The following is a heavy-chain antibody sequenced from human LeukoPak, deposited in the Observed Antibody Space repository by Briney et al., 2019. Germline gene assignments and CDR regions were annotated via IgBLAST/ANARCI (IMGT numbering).Heavy chain of an antibody. V-gene: IGHV5-51*01. J-gene: IGHJ5*02. D-gene: IGHD2-15*01. Sequence: PGESLKISCKGSGYSFTNYWIAWVRQMPGKGLEWMGIIYPADSDIRYSPSFQGQVTISADKSISTAYLQWSSLKASDTAMYYCARQEYCSGGSCYTWLDPWGQGTLVTVSS. CDR2: IYPADSDI. CDR1: GYSFTNYW. CDR3: ARQEYCSGGSCYTWLDP.